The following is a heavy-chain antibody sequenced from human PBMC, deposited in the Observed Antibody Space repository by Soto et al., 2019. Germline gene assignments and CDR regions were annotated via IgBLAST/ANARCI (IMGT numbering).Heavy chain of an antibody. D-gene: IGHD3-22*01. CDR1: GGSFSGYY. Sequence: SETLSLTCAVYGGSFSGYYWSWIRQPPGKGLEWIGEINHSGSTNYNPSLKSRVTISVDTSKNQFSLKLSSVTAADTAVYYCASRDYYDSSGYSGPNWFDPWGQGTLVTVSS. J-gene: IGHJ5*02. CDR2: INHSGST. V-gene: IGHV4-34*01. CDR3: ASRDYYDSSGYSGPNWFDP.